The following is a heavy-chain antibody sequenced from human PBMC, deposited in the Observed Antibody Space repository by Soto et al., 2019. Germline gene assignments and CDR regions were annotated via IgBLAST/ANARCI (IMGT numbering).Heavy chain of an antibody. CDR1: GFTFSSYR. CDR2: ISSSSSYI. V-gene: IGHV3-21*01. Sequence: GGSLRLSCAASGFTFSSYRMNWVRQAPGKGLEWVSSISSSSSYIYYADSVKGRFTISRDNAKNSLYLQMNSLRAEDTAVYYCATAAGTPPFFDYWGQGTLVTVSS. CDR3: ATAAGTPPFFDY. D-gene: IGHD6-13*01. J-gene: IGHJ4*02.